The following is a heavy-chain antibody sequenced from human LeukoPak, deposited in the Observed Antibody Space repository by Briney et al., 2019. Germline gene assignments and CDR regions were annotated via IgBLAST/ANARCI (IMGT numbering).Heavy chain of an antibody. D-gene: IGHD1-26*01. Sequence: GGSLRLSCTASGFTFSTYAMSWVRQAPGKGLEWVSAISGSGGSIYYGDSVKGRFTISRDNSKNSLYLQMNSLRTEDTALYYCAKDMGGSYPDYWGQGTLVTVSS. CDR2: ISGSGGSI. J-gene: IGHJ4*02. CDR1: GFTFSTYA. V-gene: IGHV3-23*01. CDR3: AKDMGGSYPDY.